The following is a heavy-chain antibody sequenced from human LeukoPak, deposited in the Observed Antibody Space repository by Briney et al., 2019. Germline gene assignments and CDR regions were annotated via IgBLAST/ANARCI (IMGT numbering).Heavy chain of an antibody. V-gene: IGHV3-11*01. D-gene: IGHD3-9*01. J-gene: IGHJ4*02. CDR1: GFTFSDYY. CDR2: ISSRSSTI. CDR3: ARDGSNYDILTGYYGL. Sequence: GGSLRLSCAASGFTFSDYYMSWIRQAPGKGLEWVSYISSRSSTIYYADSVKGRFTISRDNAKNSLYLQMNSPRAEDTALYYCARDGSNYDILTGYYGLWGQGTLVTVSS.